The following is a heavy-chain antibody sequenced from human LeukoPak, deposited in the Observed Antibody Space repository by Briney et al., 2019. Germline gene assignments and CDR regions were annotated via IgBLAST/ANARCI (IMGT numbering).Heavy chain of an antibody. CDR1: GYSFSNYW. J-gene: IGHJ4*02. Sequence: GESLKISCKGSGYSFSNYWIGWVRQVPGKGLEWMGIMYPGDFDTRYSPSFQGQVTISADKSISTAYLQWSSLQASDTAMYYCARRDNSGWYFDYWGQGTLVTVSS. CDR3: ARRDNSGWYFDY. V-gene: IGHV5-51*01. D-gene: IGHD6-19*01. CDR2: MYPGDFDT.